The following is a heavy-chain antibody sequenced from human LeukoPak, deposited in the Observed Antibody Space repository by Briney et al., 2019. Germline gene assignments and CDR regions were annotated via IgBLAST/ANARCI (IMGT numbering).Heavy chain of an antibody. CDR2: TNPNSGGT. Sequence: ASVKVSCKASGYTFTGYHIHWVRQAPGQGLEWMGWTNPNSGGTHFAEKFQGRVTMTRVTSISTAFLELRRLRSDDTAVYHCARLSIGEDYFDFWGQGTLVTVSS. CDR1: GYTFTGYH. J-gene: IGHJ4*02. CDR3: ARLSIGEDYFDF. D-gene: IGHD3-10*01. V-gene: IGHV1-2*02.